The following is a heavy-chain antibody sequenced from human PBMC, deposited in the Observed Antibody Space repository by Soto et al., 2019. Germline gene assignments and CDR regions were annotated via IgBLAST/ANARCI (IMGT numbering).Heavy chain of an antibody. CDR1: GFTLTSCA. CDR2: LGRSGGAT. CDR3: AKGEMATIRNSFDP. J-gene: IGHJ5*02. V-gene: IGHV3-23*01. D-gene: IGHD5-12*01. Sequence: GGSLRLSCAASGFTLTSCAMSWVRQPPGKGLEWVSALGRSGGATYYADSVKGRFTISRDTSTNTLYRQMTNLRADDTAIYYCAKGEMATIRNSFDPWGQGTLVTVSS.